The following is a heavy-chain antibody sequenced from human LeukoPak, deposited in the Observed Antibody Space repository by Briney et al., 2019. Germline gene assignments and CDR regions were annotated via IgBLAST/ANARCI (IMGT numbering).Heavy chain of an antibody. J-gene: IGHJ6*03. D-gene: IGHD2-2*02. CDR2: IYTSGST. CDR3: ARDATYCSSTSCYNIYYYYYMDV. CDR1: GVSISSYY. Sequence: NSSETLSLTCTVSGVSISSYYWSWIRQPAGKGLEWIGRIYTSGSTNYNPSLKSRVTMSVDTSKNQFSLKLSSVTAADTAVYYCARDATYCSSTSCYNIYYYYYMDVWGKGTTVTVSS. V-gene: IGHV4-4*07.